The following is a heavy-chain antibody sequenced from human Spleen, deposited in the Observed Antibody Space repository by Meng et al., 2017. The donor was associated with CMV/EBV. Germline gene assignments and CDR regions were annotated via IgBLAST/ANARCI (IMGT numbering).Heavy chain of an antibody. J-gene: IGHJ3*02. CDR3: ARADGYYDFWSGFFDRAFDI. D-gene: IGHD3-3*01. CDR1: GGTFGNYG. Sequence: SVKVSCKASGGTFGNYGLSWVRQAPGQGLEWMGGIIPILGILNYARKFQGRVTITTDESTSTAYMELSSLRSEDTAVYYCARADGYYDFWSGFFDRAFDIWGQGTMVTVSS. V-gene: IGHV1-69*10. CDR2: IIPILGIL.